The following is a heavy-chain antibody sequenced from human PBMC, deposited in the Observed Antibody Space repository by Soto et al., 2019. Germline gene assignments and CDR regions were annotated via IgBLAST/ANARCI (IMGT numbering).Heavy chain of an antibody. CDR3: ARGPYNWNAGFRTNYYNYGMDV. Sequence: SESLSLTCAVCGGSFSSYDWSWTCQPPGKGLEWIGEINHSGTTNYNPSLKSRVTISVDTSKNQFSLKRCSVTAADTAVYYCARGPYNWNAGFRTNYYNYGMDVWGQGTTVTVSS. D-gene: IGHD1-20*01. V-gene: IGHV4-34*01. CDR1: GGSFSSYD. J-gene: IGHJ6*02. CDR2: INHSGTT.